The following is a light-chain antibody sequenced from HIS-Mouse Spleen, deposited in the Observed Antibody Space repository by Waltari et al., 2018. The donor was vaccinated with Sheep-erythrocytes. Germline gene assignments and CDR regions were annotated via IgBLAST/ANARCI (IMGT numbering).Light chain of an antibody. V-gene: IGLV1-44*01. J-gene: IGLJ1*01. Sequence: QSVLTQPPSASGTPGQRVTISCSVRSPNLGSKSVNMYQQLPGTAPKLLIYSNNQRPSGVPDRFSGSKSGTSASLAISGLQSEDEADYYCAAWDDSLNGYVFGTGTKVTVL. CDR2: SNN. CDR1: SPNLGSKS. CDR3: AAWDDSLNGYV.